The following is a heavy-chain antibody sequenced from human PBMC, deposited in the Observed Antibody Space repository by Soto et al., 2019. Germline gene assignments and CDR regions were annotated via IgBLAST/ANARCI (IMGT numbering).Heavy chain of an antibody. CDR3: ARWGYGDYFDYYYYGMDV. CDR1: GGSFSGYY. D-gene: IGHD4-17*01. Sequence: SETLYLTCAVYGGSFSGYYWGWIRQPPGKGLEWIGEINHSGSTNYNPSLTSRVTISVDTSKNQFSLKLSSVTAADTAVYYCARWGYGDYFDYYYYGMDVWGQGTTV. CDR2: INHSGST. J-gene: IGHJ6*02. V-gene: IGHV4-34*01.